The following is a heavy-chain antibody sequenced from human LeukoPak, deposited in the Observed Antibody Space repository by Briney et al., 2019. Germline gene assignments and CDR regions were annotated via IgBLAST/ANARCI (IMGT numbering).Heavy chain of an antibody. Sequence: PSETLSLTCTVSGGSISSYYWSWIRQPPGKGLEWIGYIYYSGSTNYNPSLKSRVTISVDTSKNQFSLKLSSVTAADTAVYYCARGPEGQTVDYWGQGTLVTVSS. J-gene: IGHJ4*02. D-gene: IGHD1-14*01. CDR1: GGSISSYY. CDR3: ARGPEGQTVDY. V-gene: IGHV4-59*01. CDR2: IYYSGST.